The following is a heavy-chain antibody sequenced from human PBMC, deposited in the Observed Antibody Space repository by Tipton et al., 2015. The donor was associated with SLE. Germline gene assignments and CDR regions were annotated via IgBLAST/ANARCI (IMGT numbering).Heavy chain of an antibody. CDR2: IYYSGST. CDR1: GGSISSHY. D-gene: IGHD3-22*01. CDR3: AKGRGDHYDSSGHSQEDVFDI. J-gene: IGHJ3*02. V-gene: IGHV4-59*11. Sequence: QVQLVQSGPEVKHSETLSLTCTVSGGSISSHYWSWIRQPPGKGLEWIGYIYYSGSTDYNPSLESRLTISEDTSKNQFSLKLTSVTAADTAVYYCAKGRGDHYDSSGHSQEDVFDIWGQGALVTVSS.